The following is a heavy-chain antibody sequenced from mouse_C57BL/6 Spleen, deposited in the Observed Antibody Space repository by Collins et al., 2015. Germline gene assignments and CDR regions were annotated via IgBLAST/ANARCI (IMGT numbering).Heavy chain of an antibody. CDR3: TRGITFAY. CDR1: GCTFTSYW. J-gene: IGHJ3*01. V-gene: IGHV1S127*01. Sequence: QVQLQQPGAELVKPGASVKMSCKASGCTFTSYWMHWVKQRPGQGLEWIGVIDPSDSYTSYNQKFKGKATLTVDTSSSTAYMQLSSLTSEDSAVYYCTRGITFAYWGQGTLVTVSA. D-gene: IGHD2-4*01. CDR2: IDPSDSYT.